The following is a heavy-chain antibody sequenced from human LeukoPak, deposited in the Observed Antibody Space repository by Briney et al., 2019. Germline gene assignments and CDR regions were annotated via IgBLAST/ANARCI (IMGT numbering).Heavy chain of an antibody. CDR1: GFTFSSYS. Sequence: GSLRLSCAASGFTFSSYSMNWVRQAPGKGLEWVSYNSSGSSTIYYADSVKGRFTISRDNAQNSLYLQMNSLRAEDTAVYYCARDENDFWSGFPYWGQGTLVTVSS. CDR3: ARDENDFWSGFPY. J-gene: IGHJ4*02. D-gene: IGHD3-3*01. V-gene: IGHV3-48*01. CDR2: NSSGSSTI.